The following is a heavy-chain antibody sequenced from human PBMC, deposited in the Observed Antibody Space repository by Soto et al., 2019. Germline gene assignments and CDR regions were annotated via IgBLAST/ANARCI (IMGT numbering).Heavy chain of an antibody. D-gene: IGHD1-1*01. CDR1: GGSISSGGYS. CDR3: ARGPHPGY. V-gene: IGHV4-30-2*01. Sequence: PSETLSLTCTVSGGSISSGGYSWSWIRQPPGKGLEWIGYIYHSGSTYYNPSLKSRVTISVDRSKNQFSLKLSSVTAADTAVYYCARGPHPGYWGQGPLVTVSS. CDR2: IYHSGST. J-gene: IGHJ4*02.